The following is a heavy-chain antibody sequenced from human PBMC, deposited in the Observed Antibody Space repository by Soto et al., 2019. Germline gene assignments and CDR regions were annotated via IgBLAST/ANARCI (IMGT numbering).Heavy chain of an antibody. CDR2: INSDGSST. CDR1: GFTFSSYW. V-gene: IGHV3-74*01. Sequence: GGSLRLSCAASGFTFSSYWMHWVRQAPGKGLVWVSRINSDGSSTSYADSVKGRFTISRDNAKNTLYLQMNSLRAEDTAVYYCARVMITFGGVIARPDYWGQGTLVTVSS. CDR3: ARVMITFGGVIARPDY. D-gene: IGHD3-16*02. J-gene: IGHJ4*02.